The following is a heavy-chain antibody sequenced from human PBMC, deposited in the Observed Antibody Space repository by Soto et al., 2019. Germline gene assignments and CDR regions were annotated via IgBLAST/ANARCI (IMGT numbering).Heavy chain of an antibody. J-gene: IGHJ6*02. CDR3: AKSMCDTSYGMDV. V-gene: IGHV3-9*03. CDR1: GFNFDDYG. CDR2: ISYYSGSI. D-gene: IGHD2-21*01. Sequence: EVQLVESGGGLVQPGRSLRLSCAASGFNFDDYGMHWVRQAPGKGLEWVSGISYYSGSIGYADSVKGRFTISRDNAKNCLSLHTNSFRSSEMALYYPAKSMCDTSYGMDVWGQGTTVTVS.